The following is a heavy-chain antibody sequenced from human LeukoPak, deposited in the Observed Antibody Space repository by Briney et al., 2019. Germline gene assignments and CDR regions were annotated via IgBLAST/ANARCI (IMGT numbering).Heavy chain of an antibody. D-gene: IGHD3-10*01. CDR3: ARGVGLGNYFYYYYMDV. CDR2: IYTSGST. J-gene: IGHJ6*03. CDR1: GGSISSGSYY. Sequence: PSQTLSLTCTVSGGSISSGSYYWSWIRQPAGKGPEWIGRIYTSGSTNYNPSLKSRVTISVDTSKNQFSLKLSSVTAADTAVYYCARGVGLGNYFYYYYMDVWGKGTTVTISS. V-gene: IGHV4-61*02.